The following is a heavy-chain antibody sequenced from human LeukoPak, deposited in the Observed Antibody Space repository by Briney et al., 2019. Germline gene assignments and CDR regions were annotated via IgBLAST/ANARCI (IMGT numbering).Heavy chain of an antibody. J-gene: IGHJ4*02. CDR2: IYPGDSDT. Sequence: GESLKISCKGSGYSFTSYWIGWVRQMPGKGLEWMGIIYPGDSDTRYSPSFQGQVTISADKSISTAYPQWSSLKASDTAMYYCARLSLVYYFDYWAREPWSPSPQ. CDR3: ARLSLVYYFDY. V-gene: IGHV5-51*01. D-gene: IGHD6-13*01. CDR1: GYSFTSYW.